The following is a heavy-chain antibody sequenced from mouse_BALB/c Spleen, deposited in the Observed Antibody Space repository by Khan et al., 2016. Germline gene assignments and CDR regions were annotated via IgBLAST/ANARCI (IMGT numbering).Heavy chain of an antibody. D-gene: IGHD2-4*01. CDR1: GFNIKDTY. J-gene: IGHJ3*01. Sequence: VQLQQSGAELVKPGASVKLSCTASGFNIKDTYMHWVKQRPEQGLEWIGRIDPANGNTKYDPKFQGKATITADQSSNTAYLQLSSLTSEDTAVYYCARSPYDYDVWFAYWGQGTLVTVSA. V-gene: IGHV14-3*02. CDR2: IDPANGNT. CDR3: ARSPYDYDVWFAY.